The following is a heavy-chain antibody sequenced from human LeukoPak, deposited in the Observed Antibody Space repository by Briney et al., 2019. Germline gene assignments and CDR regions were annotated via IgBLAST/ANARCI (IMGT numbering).Heavy chain of an antibody. CDR2: IHYDGSDK. V-gene: IGHV3-30*02. CDR1: GFTFSAYG. J-gene: IGHJ4*02. CDR3: AKDLDNSFDY. D-gene: IGHD1-20*01. Sequence: PGGSLRLSCAASGFTFSAYGMHLVRQAPGKGLEWVAFIHYDGSDKYYADSVKGRFTISRDNSKNTLYLQMNSLRAEDKAVYYCAKDLDNSFDYWGQGTLVTVSS.